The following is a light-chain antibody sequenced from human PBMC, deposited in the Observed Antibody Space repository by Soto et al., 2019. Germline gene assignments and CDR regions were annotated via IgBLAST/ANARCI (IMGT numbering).Light chain of an antibody. J-gene: IGKJ3*01. Sequence: EIVMTQSPATLSVSPGGRATLSCRASQSIGDTLAWYQQKPGQAPRLLIYGASSRVTGIPDRFGGSGSGTDFTLTISRLEPEDFAVYYCQQYGDSSFTFGPGTKVDIK. CDR1: QSIGDT. CDR2: GAS. CDR3: QQYGDSSFT. V-gene: IGKV3D-15*01.